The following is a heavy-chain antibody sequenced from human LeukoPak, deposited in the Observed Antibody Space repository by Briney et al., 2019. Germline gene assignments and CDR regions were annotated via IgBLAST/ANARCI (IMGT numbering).Heavy chain of an antibody. V-gene: IGHV1-18*01. Sequence: ASVKVSCKAPGYTFTSYGISWVRQAPGQGLEWMGWISAYNGNTNYAQKLQGRVTMTTDTSTSTAYMELRSLRSDDTAVYYCARVSSYYYYYYGMDVWGQGTTVTVSS. CDR3: ARVSSYYYYYYGMDV. CDR1: GYTFTSYG. CDR2: ISAYNGNT. D-gene: IGHD2/OR15-2a*01. J-gene: IGHJ6*02.